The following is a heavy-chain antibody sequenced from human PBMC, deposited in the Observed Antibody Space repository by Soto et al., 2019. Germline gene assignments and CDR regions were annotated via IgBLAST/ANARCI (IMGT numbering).Heavy chain of an antibody. Sequence: PGESLKISCKGSGYNFTSYWINWVRQMPGKGLEWMGRIDPGDSYTNYSPSLQGHVSLSVDKSITTAYLQWSSLKASDTAMYFCARDGKIRGNPGYDFYWGQGTLVTVSS. V-gene: IGHV5-10-1*01. CDR3: ARDGKIRGNPGYDFY. CDR2: IDPGDSYT. D-gene: IGHD2-2*03. J-gene: IGHJ4*02. CDR1: GYNFTSYW.